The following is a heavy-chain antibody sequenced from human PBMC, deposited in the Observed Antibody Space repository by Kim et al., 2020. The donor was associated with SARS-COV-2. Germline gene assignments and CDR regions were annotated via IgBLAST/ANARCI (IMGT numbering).Heavy chain of an antibody. CDR1: GYTFTGYY. CDR3: ARDVPSSSWDFDY. V-gene: IGHV1-2*02. D-gene: IGHD6-13*01. CDR2: INPNSGGT. Sequence: ASVKVSCKASGYTFTGYYMHWVRQAPGQGLEWMGWINPNSGGTNYAQKFQGRVTMTRDTSISTAYMELSRLRSDDTAVYYCARDVPSSSWDFDYWGQGTLVTVSS. J-gene: IGHJ4*02.